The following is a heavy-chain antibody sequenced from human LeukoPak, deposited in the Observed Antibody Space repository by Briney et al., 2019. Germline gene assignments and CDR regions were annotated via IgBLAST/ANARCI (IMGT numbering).Heavy chain of an antibody. D-gene: IGHD4-17*01. CDR2: ISYVGSNK. CDR3: AREGGLDNGDYSYYFDD. J-gene: IGHJ4*02. V-gene: IGHV3-30*04. CDR1: GFTFSSYA. Sequence: GGSLRLSCAPSGFTFSSYAMHWVRQAPGKGLEWVAVISYVGSNKYYADSVKGRFTLSRDNSKNTMYLQMNSLRAEDKAVYYCAREGGLDNGDYSYYFDDWGQGTLVTVSS.